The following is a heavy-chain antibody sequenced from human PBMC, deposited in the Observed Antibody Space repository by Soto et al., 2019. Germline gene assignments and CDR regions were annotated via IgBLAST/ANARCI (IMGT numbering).Heavy chain of an antibody. D-gene: IGHD3-16*01. J-gene: IGHJ3*02. Sequence: QVQLQESGPGLVKPSETLSLTCTVSGGSMSSYFWSWIRQPPGKGLEWVGYIYYSGNTKSNPSLKSRFIISIDTSKNQFSLKLTSVTAADTAVYFCARHTSYGVLDAFDIWGQGTMVTVSS. CDR2: IYYSGNT. CDR3: ARHTSYGVLDAFDI. V-gene: IGHV4-59*08. CDR1: GGSMSSYF.